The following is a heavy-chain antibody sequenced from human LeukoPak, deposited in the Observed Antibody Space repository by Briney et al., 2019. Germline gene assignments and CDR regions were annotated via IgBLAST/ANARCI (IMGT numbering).Heavy chain of an antibody. Sequence: SVKVSCKASGGTFLSSTISWVRQAPGQGLEWMGRFIPRLGTSNYAQKFQGRVTITADKATSTANMELSSLGSENTAVYFCAREGGYFGSLDSWGQGTLVTVSS. D-gene: IGHD3-10*01. CDR1: GGTFLSST. V-gene: IGHV1-69*08. CDR2: FIPRLGTS. J-gene: IGHJ4*02. CDR3: AREGGYFGSLDS.